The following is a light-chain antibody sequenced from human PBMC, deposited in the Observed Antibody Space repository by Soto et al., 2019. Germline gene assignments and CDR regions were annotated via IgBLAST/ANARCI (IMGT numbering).Light chain of an antibody. J-gene: IGKJ2*01. V-gene: IGKV3-11*01. CDR2: DTS. Sequence: EIVLTQSPATLSLSPGERATLSCRASQSVSSYLAWYQQKPGQAPRLLIYDTSNRATGIPARFSGGGSGTDFTLPISSLEPADFAVYYCQQRRNWPLYTFGQGTKLEIK. CDR3: QQRRNWPLYT. CDR1: QSVSSY.